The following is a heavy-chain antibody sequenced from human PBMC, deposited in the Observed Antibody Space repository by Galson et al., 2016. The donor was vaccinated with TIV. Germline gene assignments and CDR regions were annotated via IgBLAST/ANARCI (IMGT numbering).Heavy chain of an antibody. CDR3: ARGGRDGYNYVPEKAIDS. Sequence: SETLSLTCGVYGGSFSGYCWSWIRQPPGKGLEWIGEINHSGSTNYNPSLKSRVTTSLDTSKNQFSLKLSSVTAAGTAVYYCARGGRDGYNYVPEKAIDSWGQGTPVTVSS. V-gene: IGHV4-34*01. CDR2: INHSGST. CDR1: GGSFSGYC. J-gene: IGHJ4*02. D-gene: IGHD5-24*01.